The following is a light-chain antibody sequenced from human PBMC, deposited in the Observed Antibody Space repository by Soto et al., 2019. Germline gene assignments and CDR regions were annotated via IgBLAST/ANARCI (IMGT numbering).Light chain of an antibody. J-gene: IGKJ2*01. Sequence: EIVMTQSPATLSVSPGESATLSCRASQRISTNLAWYQQKGGQPPRLLIYGASTRATGITQRFSGSGSGTDFTLTISSLQSEDYNWPPAYTFGQGTKVDIK. CDR2: GAS. V-gene: IGKV3-15*01. CDR1: QRISTN. CDR3: YT.